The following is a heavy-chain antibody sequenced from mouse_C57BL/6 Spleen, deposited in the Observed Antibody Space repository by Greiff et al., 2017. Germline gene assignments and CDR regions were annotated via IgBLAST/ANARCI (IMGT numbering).Heavy chain of an antibody. D-gene: IGHD2-12*01. CDR1: GYTFTSYW. CDR2: IYPGSGST. Sequence: QVQLQQPGAELVKPGASVKMSCKASGYTFTSYWITWVKQRPGQGLEWIGDIYPGSGSTNYNEKFKSKATLTVDTSSSTAYMQLSSLTSEDSAVYYCARRGRSYCYFDVWAKGTTSTVSS. CDR3: ARRGRSYCYFDV. V-gene: IGHV1-55*01. J-gene: IGHJ1*03.